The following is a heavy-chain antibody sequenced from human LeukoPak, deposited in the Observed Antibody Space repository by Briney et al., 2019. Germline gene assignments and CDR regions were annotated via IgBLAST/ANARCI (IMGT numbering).Heavy chain of an antibody. CDR1: GGSFSGYY. D-gene: IGHD2-21*01. CDR2: INHSGST. Sequence: PSETPSLTCAVYGGSFSGYYWSWIRQPPGKGLEWIGEINHSGSTNYNPSLKSRVTISVDTSKNQFSLKLSSVTAADTAVYYCARGFYSPAPTPNDAFDIWGQGTMVTVSS. J-gene: IGHJ3*02. V-gene: IGHV4-34*01. CDR3: ARGFYSPAPTPNDAFDI.